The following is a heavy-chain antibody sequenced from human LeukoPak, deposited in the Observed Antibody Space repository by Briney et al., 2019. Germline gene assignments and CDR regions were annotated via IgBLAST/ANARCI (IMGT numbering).Heavy chain of an antibody. CDR2: INWNGGTT. CDR3: ARGPLVSYCGGDCYEKSYLDY. Sequence: PGGSLRLSCAASGFTFSDYYMSWIRQAPGKGLEWVSGINWNGGTTDYADFVKGRFTISRDNAKNSLYLQMNSLRAEDTALYYCARGPLVSYCGGDCYEKSYLDYWGQGTLVTVSS. V-gene: IGHV3-20*04. D-gene: IGHD2-21*02. J-gene: IGHJ4*02. CDR1: GFTFSDYY.